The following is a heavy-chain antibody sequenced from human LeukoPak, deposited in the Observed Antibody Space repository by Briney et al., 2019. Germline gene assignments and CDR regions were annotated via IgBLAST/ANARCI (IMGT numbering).Heavy chain of an antibody. CDR1: GGSISSYY. V-gene: IGHV4-59*01. D-gene: IGHD3-3*01. J-gene: IGHJ6*03. CDR3: ARGRNYDFWSGLQYYYYMDV. Sequence: PSETLSLTCTVSGGSISSYYWSWIRQPPGKGLEWIGYIYYSGSTNYNPSLKSRVTISVDTSKNQFSLKLSSVTAADTAVYYCARGRNYDFWSGLQYYYYMDVWGKGTTVTVSS. CDR2: IYYSGST.